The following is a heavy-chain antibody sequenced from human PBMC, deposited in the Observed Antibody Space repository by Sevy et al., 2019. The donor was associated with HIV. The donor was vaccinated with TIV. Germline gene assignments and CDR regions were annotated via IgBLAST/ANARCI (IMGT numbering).Heavy chain of an antibody. D-gene: IGHD4-17*01. CDR1: GGSVSSGSYY. V-gene: IGHV4-61*01. J-gene: IGHJ4*02. Sequence: SETLSLTCTVSGGSVSSGSYYWSWIRQPPGKGLEWIGYIYYSGITNYNPSLKSRVTMSVDTSKNQFSLKLSSVTAADTAVYYCASSQNGDYVLNYFNYWGQGTLVTVSS. CDR2: IYYSGIT. CDR3: ASSQNGDYVLNYFNY.